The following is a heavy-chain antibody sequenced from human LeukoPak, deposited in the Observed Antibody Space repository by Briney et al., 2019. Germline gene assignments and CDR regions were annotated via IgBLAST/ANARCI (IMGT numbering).Heavy chain of an antibody. CDR3: ATGRMYYYDSSGQY. Sequence: GGSLRLSCAASGFTFSSYAMNWVRQAPGKGLEWVAVISYDGSNKYYADSVKGRFTISRDNSKNTLYLQMSSLRAEDTAVYYCATGRMYYYDSSGQYWGQGTLVTVSS. CDR2: ISYDGSNK. V-gene: IGHV3-30*03. D-gene: IGHD3-22*01. CDR1: GFTFSSYA. J-gene: IGHJ4*02.